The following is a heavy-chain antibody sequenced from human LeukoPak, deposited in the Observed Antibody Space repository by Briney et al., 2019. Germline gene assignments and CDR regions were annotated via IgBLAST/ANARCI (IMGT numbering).Heavy chain of an antibody. CDR2: IIPIFGTA. D-gene: IGHD2-15*01. V-gene: IGHV1-69*05. CDR3: ARTKNSYTDINTAWFDP. Sequence: VASVKVSCKAPGGTFSSYAMSWVRQAPGQGLEWMGRIIPIFGTANYAQKFQGRVTITTDESTSTAYMELSSLRSEDTAVYYCARTKNSYTDINTAWFDPWGQGTLVTVSS. CDR1: GGTFSSYA. J-gene: IGHJ5*02.